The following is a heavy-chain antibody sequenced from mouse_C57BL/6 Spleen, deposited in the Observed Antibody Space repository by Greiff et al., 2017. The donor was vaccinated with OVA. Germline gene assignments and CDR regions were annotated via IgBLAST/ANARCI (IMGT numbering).Heavy chain of an antibody. V-gene: IGHV1-66*01. CDR3: AVGVGYYGSNWYFDV. CDR1: GYSFTSYY. CDR2: IYPGSGNT. Sequence: VQLQQSGPELVKPGASVKISCKASGYSFTSYYIHWVKQRPGQGLEWIGWIYPGSGNTKYNEKFKGKATLTADTSSSTAYMQLSSLTSEDSAVYYCAVGVGYYGSNWYFDVWGTGTTVTVSS. J-gene: IGHJ1*03. D-gene: IGHD1-1*01.